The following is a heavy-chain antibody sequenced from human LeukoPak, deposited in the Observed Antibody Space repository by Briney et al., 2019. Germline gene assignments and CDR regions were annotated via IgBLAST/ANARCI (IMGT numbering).Heavy chain of an antibody. J-gene: IGHJ4*02. D-gene: IGHD6-13*01. CDR3: AGAPIAAAGTRLGY. V-gene: IGHV4-34*01. Sequence: SETLSLTCAVYGWSFSGYYWSWIRQPPGKGLEWIGEINHSGSTNYNPSLKSRVTISVGTSKNQFSLKLSSVTAADTAVYYCAGAPIAAAGTRLGYWGQGTLVTVSS. CDR2: INHSGST. CDR1: GWSFSGYY.